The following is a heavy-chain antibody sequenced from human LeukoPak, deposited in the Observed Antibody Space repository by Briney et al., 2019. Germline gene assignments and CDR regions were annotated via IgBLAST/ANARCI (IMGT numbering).Heavy chain of an antibody. CDR1: GFIFSSYG. CDR3: ARGGYNFDY. CDR2: IWNDGTNI. D-gene: IGHD1-14*01. J-gene: IGHJ4*02. V-gene: IGHV3-33*01. Sequence: PGGSLRLSCAASGFIFSSYGMHWVRQAPGKGLEWVAFIWNDGTNIYYVDSVKGRFSISRDNSKNTLYLEMNSLRVEDTAVYYCARGGYNFDYWGQGTLVTVSS.